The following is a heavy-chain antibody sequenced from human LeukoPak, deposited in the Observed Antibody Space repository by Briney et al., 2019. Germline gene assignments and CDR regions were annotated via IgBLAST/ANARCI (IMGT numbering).Heavy chain of an antibody. CDR1: GCSISSYY. Sequence: SETLSLTCTVSGCSISSYYWSWIRQPPGKGLEWIGYIYYSGSTNYNPSLKSRVTISVDTSKNQFSLKLSSVTAADTAVYYCARARYSSGWSLDYWGQGTLITVSS. CDR3: ARARYSSGWSLDY. CDR2: IYYSGST. D-gene: IGHD6-19*01. V-gene: IGHV4-59*01. J-gene: IGHJ4*02.